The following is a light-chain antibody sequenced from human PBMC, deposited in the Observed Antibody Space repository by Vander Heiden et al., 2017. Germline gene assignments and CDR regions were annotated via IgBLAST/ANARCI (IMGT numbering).Light chain of an antibody. J-gene: IGKJ4*01. CDR3: QQRSNWFT. CDR2: DAS. Sequence: EIVLTQSPATLSLSPGERATLSCRASPSVSSYLAWYQQKPGQAPRLLIYDASNRATGIPARFSGSGSGTDFTLTISSLEPEDFAVYYCQQRSNWFTFGGGTKVEIK. CDR1: PSVSSY. V-gene: IGKV3-11*01.